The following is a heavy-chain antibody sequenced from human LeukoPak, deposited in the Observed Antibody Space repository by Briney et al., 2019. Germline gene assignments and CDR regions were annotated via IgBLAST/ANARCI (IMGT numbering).Heavy chain of an antibody. CDR1: GGSISSYY. V-gene: IGHV4-59*01. D-gene: IGHD3-9*01. CDR3: ARVALDCDIFYYFDC. J-gene: IGHJ4*02. Sequence: SETLSLTCTVSGGSISSYYWSWIRQPPGKGLEWIGYIYYSGSTNYNPSLKSRVTISVDTSKNQFSLKLSSVTAADTAVYYCARVALDCDIFYYFDCWGQGTLVTVSS. CDR2: IYYSGST.